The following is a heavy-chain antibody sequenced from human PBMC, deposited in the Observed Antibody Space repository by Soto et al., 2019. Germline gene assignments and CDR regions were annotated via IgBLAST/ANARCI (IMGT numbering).Heavy chain of an antibody. D-gene: IGHD3-3*01. V-gene: IGHV3-23*01. CDR1: GFTLSNYG. J-gene: IGHJ4*02. CDR3: AKKVTIYAVDPADY. CDR2: MSGSGDDA. Sequence: EVQLLESGGGLVQPGGSLRLSCAASGFTLSNYGMSWVRQAPGKGLEWVSVMSGSGDDAYYADSVKGRFTISRDNSKNTLYLQMNSLRAEDTAVYFCAKKVTIYAVDPADYWGQGTQVAVSS.